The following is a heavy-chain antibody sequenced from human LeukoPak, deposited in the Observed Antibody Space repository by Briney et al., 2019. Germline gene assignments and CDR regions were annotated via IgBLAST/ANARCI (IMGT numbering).Heavy chain of an antibody. J-gene: IGHJ4*02. CDR1: GGSISSYY. CDR3: ARTVLLWFGNNYYFDY. CDR2: IYYSGST. V-gene: IGHV4-59*08. D-gene: IGHD3-10*01. Sequence: SETLSLTCTVSGGSISSYYWSWIRQPPGKGLEWIWYIYYSGSTNYNPSLKSRVTISVDTSKNQFSLKLSSVTAADTAVYYCARTVLLWFGNNYYFDYWGQGTLVTVSS.